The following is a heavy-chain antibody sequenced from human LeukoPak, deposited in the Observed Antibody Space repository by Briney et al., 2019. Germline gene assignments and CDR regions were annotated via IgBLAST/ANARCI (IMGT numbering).Heavy chain of an antibody. CDR3: ARNPVRYSGYDYGDYPRWYFDY. J-gene: IGHJ4*02. Sequence: ASVKVSCKASGGTFSSYAISWVRQAPGQGLEWMGGIIPIFGTANYARKFQGRVTITADESTSTAYMELSSLRSEDTAVYYCARNPVRYSGYDYGDYPRWYFDYWGQGTLVTVSS. CDR2: IIPIFGTA. V-gene: IGHV1-69*13. CDR1: GGTFSSYA. D-gene: IGHD5-12*01.